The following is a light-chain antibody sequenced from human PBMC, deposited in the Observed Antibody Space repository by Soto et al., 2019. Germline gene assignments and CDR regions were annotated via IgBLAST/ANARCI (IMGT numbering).Light chain of an antibody. Sequence: QSALTQPASVSGSPGQSITISCTGTSSDIGDYDYVSWYQQYPGKAPKLMISEVSNRPSRLSNRFSGSKSGNTASLSISGLQAEDEAEYYCSSYTSSGTLVFGGGTKLTVL. V-gene: IGLV2-14*01. CDR1: SSDIGDYDY. CDR2: EVS. CDR3: SSYTSSGTLV. J-gene: IGLJ2*01.